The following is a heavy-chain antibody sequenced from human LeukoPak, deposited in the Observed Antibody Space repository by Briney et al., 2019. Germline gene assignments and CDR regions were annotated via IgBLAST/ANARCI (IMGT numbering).Heavy chain of an antibody. Sequence: PSQTLSLTCTVSGGSISSGGYYWSWIRQPPGKGLEWIGYIYHSGSTYYNPSLKSRVTISVDTSKNQFSLKLSSVTAADTAVYYCMVCGTGAFGGVTASWGQGTLVTVSS. J-gene: IGHJ4*02. D-gene: IGHD3-16*01. V-gene: IGHV4-30-2*01. CDR3: MVCGTGAFGGVTAS. CDR1: GGSISSGGYY. CDR2: IYHSGST.